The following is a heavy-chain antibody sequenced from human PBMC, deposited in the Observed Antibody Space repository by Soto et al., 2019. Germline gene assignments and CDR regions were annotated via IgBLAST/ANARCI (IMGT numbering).Heavy chain of an antibody. J-gene: IGHJ4*02. CDR3: AKDFSGYYWGFDY. Sequence: GGSLRLSCAASGFTFDDYTMHWVRQAPGKGLEWVSLISWDGGSTYYADSVKGRFTIPRDNSKNSLYLQMNSLRTEDTALYYCAKDFSGYYWGFDYWGQGTLVTVSS. V-gene: IGHV3-43*01. CDR2: ISWDGGST. CDR1: GFTFDDYT. D-gene: IGHD3-22*01.